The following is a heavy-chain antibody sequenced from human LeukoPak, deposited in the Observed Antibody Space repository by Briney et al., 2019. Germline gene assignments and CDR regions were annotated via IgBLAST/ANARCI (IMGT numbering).Heavy chain of an antibody. Sequence: GGSLRLSCAASGFTFSSYAMSWVRQTPGKGLEWVSTISPNVGSTYYAASVKGRFTISRDNSKNTLYLQMDSLRAEDTAVYYCAGLPAVMPFDYWGQGTLVTVSS. CDR3: AGLPAVMPFDY. CDR2: ISPNVGST. CDR1: GFTFSSYA. V-gene: IGHV3-23*01. D-gene: IGHD2-2*01. J-gene: IGHJ4*02.